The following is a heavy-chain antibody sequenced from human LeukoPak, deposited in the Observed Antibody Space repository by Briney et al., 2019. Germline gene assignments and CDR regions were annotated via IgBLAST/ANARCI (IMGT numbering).Heavy chain of an antibody. CDR2: LSGSGGST. D-gene: IGHD4-17*01. CDR1: GFTFSSYA. Sequence: GGSLRLSCAASGFTFSSYAMSWVRQAPGKGLEWVSSLSGSGGSTYYADSVKGRFTISRDNPKNTLYLQMNSLRAEDTAVYYRAKGDKEMTTVTRNWFDPWGQGTLVTVSS. J-gene: IGHJ5*02. CDR3: AKGDKEMTTVTRNWFDP. V-gene: IGHV3-23*01.